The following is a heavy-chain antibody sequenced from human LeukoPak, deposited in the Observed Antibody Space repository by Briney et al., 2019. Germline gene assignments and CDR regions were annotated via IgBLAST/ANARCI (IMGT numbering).Heavy chain of an antibody. CDR2: ISSSGSTI. Sequence: PGGSLRLSCAASGFTFSDYYMSWIRQAPGKGLEWVSYISSSGSTIYYVDSVKGRFTISRDNAKNSLYLQMNSLRAEDTAVYYCARDPYHSSGGRTTWFDPWGQGTLVTVSS. CDR3: ARDPYHSSGGRTTWFDP. J-gene: IGHJ5*02. V-gene: IGHV3-11*01. CDR1: GFTFSDYY. D-gene: IGHD6-25*01.